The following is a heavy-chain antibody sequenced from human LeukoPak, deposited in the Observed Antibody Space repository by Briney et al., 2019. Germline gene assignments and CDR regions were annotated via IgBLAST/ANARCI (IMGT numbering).Heavy chain of an antibody. D-gene: IGHD3-22*01. CDR2: MSGSGDTT. CDR1: GFTFSSYA. CDR3: AKDLHDSSGYYYHHAFDI. J-gene: IGHJ3*02. V-gene: IGHV3-23*01. Sequence: EVSLRLSCAASGFTFSSYAMSWVRQAPGKGLEWVSAMSGSGDTTYYADSVKGRFTISRDNSKNTLYLQMNSLRAEDTAVYYCAKDLHDSSGYYYHHAFDIWGQGTMVTVSS.